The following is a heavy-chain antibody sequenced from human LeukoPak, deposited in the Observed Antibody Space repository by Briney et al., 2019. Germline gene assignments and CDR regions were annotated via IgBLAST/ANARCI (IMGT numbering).Heavy chain of an antibody. CDR2: ISYSGST. V-gene: IGHV4-31*03. Sequence: PSQTLSLICTVSGGSISSGGYYWSWIRQHPGKGLEWIGYISYSGSTHYNPSLKSRVTISVDTSKNQFSLKLSSVTAADTAVYYCASGSLDFDYWGQGNRVTVSS. D-gene: IGHD3-10*01. CDR3: ASGSLDFDY. J-gene: IGHJ4*02. CDR1: GGSISSGGYY.